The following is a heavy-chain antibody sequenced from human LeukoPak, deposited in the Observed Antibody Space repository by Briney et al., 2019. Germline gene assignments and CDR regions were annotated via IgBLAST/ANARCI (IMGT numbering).Heavy chain of an antibody. V-gene: IGHV1-69*13. J-gene: IGHJ6*03. CDR2: IIPIFGTA. Sequence: ASVKVSCKASGGTFSSYAISWVRQAPGRGLEWMGGIIPIFGTANYAQKFQGRVTITADESTSTAYMELSSLRSEDTAVYYCARVLYDFQGYYYYMDVWGKGTTVTVSS. D-gene: IGHD3-3*01. CDR3: ARVLYDFQGYYYYMDV. CDR1: GGTFSSYA.